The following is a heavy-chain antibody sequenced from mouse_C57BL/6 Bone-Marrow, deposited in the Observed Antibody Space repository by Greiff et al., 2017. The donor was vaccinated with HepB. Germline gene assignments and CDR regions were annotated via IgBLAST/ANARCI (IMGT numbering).Heavy chain of an antibody. CDR1: GYTFTSYW. J-gene: IGHJ1*03. D-gene: IGHD1-1*01. V-gene: IGHV1-7*01. Sequence: VKLQESGAELAKPGASVKLSCKASGYTFTSYWMHWVKQRPGQGLEWIGYINPSSGYTKYNQKFKDKAPLTADKSSSTAYMQLSSLTYEDSAGYYCARERLYYYGSSYGWYFDVWGTGTTVTVSS. CDR2: INPSSGYT. CDR3: ARERLYYYGSSYGWYFDV.